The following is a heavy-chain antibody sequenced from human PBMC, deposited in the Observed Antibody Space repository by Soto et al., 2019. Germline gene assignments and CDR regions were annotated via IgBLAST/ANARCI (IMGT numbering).Heavy chain of an antibody. D-gene: IGHD3-22*01. CDR3: ASSYYYDSSGYYPLGY. Sequence: SETLSLTCVVYGGSFSGYYWSWIRQPPGKGLEWIGEINHSGSTNYNPSLKSRVTISVDTSKNQFSLKLSSVTAADTAVYYCASSYYYDSSGYYPLGYWGQGTLVTVSS. CDR1: GGSFSGYY. V-gene: IGHV4-34*01. CDR2: INHSGST. J-gene: IGHJ4*02.